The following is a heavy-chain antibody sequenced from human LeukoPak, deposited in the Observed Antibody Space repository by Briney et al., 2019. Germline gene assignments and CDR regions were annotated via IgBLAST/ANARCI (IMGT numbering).Heavy chain of an antibody. V-gene: IGHV4-4*07. J-gene: IGHJ6*02. Sequence: KPSETLSLTCTVSGGSISSYYWSWIRQPAGKGLEWIGRIYTSGSTNYNPSLKSRVTMSVDTSKNQFSLKLSFVTAADTAVYYCARDSRYCSGGSCQRRYYYGMDVWGQGTTVTVSS. D-gene: IGHD2-15*01. CDR2: IYTSGST. CDR1: GGSISSYY. CDR3: ARDSRYCSGGSCQRRYYYGMDV.